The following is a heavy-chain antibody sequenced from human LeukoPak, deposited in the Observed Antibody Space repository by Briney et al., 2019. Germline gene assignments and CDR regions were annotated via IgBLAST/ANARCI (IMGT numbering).Heavy chain of an antibody. CDR1: GYTFIDFY. CDR2: FDPEDGET. D-gene: IGHD3-22*01. CDR3: ATEFTYYYDSSGLYYFDY. J-gene: IGHJ4*02. Sequence: GASVKVSCKASGYTFIDFYMHWVRQAPGKGLEWMGGFDPEDGETIYAQKFQGRVTMTEDTSTDTAYMELSSLRSEDTAVYYCATEFTYYYDSSGLYYFDYWGQGTLVTVSS. V-gene: IGHV1-24*01.